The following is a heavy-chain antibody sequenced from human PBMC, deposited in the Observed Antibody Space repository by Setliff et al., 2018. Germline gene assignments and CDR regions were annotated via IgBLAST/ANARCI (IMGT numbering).Heavy chain of an antibody. CDR3: AGVGSSSWLHPDVYYYYGMDV. D-gene: IGHD6-13*01. V-gene: IGHV1-18*01. CDR1: GYTFTSYG. J-gene: IGHJ6*02. Sequence: ASVKVSCKASGYTFTSYGISWVRQAPGQGLEWMGWISAYNGNTNYAQKLQGRVTMTTDTSTSTAYMELRSLISDDTAVYYCAGVGSSSWLHPDVYYYYGMDVWGQGTTVTVSS. CDR2: ISAYNGNT.